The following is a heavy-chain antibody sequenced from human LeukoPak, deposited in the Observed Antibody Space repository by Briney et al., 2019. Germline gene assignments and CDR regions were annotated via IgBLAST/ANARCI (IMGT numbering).Heavy chain of an antibody. CDR2: ITGDGSDI. CDR3: ARDAYTTTSNWLDP. Sequence: GGSLRLSCEASGFTLNKYWMHWVRQAPGKGLVWVSRITGDGSDIAYADSVKGRFTVSRDDAKNTLFLQMTTLRVEYTAIYYCARDAYTTTSNWLDPWGQGTLVTVSS. V-gene: IGHV3-74*01. D-gene: IGHD4-17*01. J-gene: IGHJ5*02. CDR1: GFTLNKYW.